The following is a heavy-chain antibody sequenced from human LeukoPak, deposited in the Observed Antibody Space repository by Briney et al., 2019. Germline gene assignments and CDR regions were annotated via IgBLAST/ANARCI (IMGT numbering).Heavy chain of an antibody. CDR1: GFTLSTYW. CDR2: INPDGSGK. V-gene: IGHV3-7*01. Sequence: GGSLRPSCEASGFTLSTYWMNWVRQVPGKGLDWVANINPDGSGKRYVDSVKGRFTIARDNADNSLSLQMNSPRAEDTAVYYCASWGAGGNSWGQGTLVTVSS. J-gene: IGHJ4*02. D-gene: IGHD3-16*01. CDR3: ASWGAGGNS.